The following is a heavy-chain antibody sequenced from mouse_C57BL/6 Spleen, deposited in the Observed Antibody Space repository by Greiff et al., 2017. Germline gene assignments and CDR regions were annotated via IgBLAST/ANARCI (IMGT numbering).Heavy chain of an antibody. V-gene: IGHV1-74*01. J-gene: IGHJ3*01. CDR2: IHPSDSDT. CDR1: GYTFTSYW. D-gene: IGHD2-4*01. Sequence: QVQLQQPGAELVKPGASVKVSCKASGYTFTSYWMHWVKQRPGQGLEWIGRIHPSDSDTNYNQKFKGKATLTVDKSSSTAYMQLSSLTSEDSAVYYCATLYDYDGWFAYWGQGTLVAVSA. CDR3: ATLYDYDGWFAY.